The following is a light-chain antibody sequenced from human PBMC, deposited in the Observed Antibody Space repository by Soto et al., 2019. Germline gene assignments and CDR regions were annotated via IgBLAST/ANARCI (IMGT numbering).Light chain of an antibody. CDR3: SSYTSSSTLV. J-gene: IGLJ3*02. Sequence: QSALTQPDSVSGSPGQSITISCTGTSSDVGGYNYVSWCQQHPGKAPKLMIYEVSNRPSGVSNRFSGSKSGNTASLTISGLQAEDEADYYCSSYTSSSTLVFGGGTKVTVL. CDR1: SSDVGGYNY. V-gene: IGLV2-14*01. CDR2: EVS.